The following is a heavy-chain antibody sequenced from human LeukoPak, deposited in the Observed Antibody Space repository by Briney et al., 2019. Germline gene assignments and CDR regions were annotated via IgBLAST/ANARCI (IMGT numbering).Heavy chain of an antibody. CDR3: ARETQNAPDVVDI. CDR1: GGSISSGGYF. V-gene: IGHV4-31*03. CDR2: IYYSGST. Sequence: SETLSLTCTVSGGSISSGGYFWSWIRQHPGKGLEWIGYIYYSGSTYYNPSLKSRVTISVDTSKNQFSLKLSSVTAADTAVYYGARETQNAPDVVDIWGQATMVTVSS. J-gene: IGHJ3*02.